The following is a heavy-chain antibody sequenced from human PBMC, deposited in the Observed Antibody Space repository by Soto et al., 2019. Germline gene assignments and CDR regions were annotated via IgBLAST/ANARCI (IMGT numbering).Heavy chain of an antibody. CDR3: ARDRYSSSRSPGVAFDI. D-gene: IGHD6-13*01. J-gene: IGHJ3*02. V-gene: IGHV3-23*01. CDR2: ISGTGGST. Sequence: PGGSLRLSCAASGFTFSSYAMSWVRQAPGKGLEWVSAISGTGGSTYYAGSVKGRFTISRDNAKNSLYLQMNSLRAEDTAAYYCARDRYSSSRSPGVAFDIWGQGTMVTVSS. CDR1: GFTFSSYA.